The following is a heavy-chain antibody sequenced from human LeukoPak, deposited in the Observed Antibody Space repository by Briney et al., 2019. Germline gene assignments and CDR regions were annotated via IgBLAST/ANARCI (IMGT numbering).Heavy chain of an antibody. CDR1: GFTFSTYP. D-gene: IGHD2-21*02. CDR3: ARDHDFAFDN. J-gene: IGHJ4*02. CDR2: IRDSGTT. Sequence: PGGSLRLSCAASGFTFSTYPMNWVRQAPGKGLEWISHIRDSGTTDYADSVKGRFTISRDNAKNSLYLQLSSLRAEDTAVYYCARDHDFAFDNWGQGTLVTVSS. V-gene: IGHV3-69-1*01.